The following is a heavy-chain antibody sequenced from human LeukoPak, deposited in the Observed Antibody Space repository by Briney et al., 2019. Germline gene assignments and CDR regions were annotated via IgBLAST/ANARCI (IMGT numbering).Heavy chain of an antibody. CDR1: GGSISNYY. J-gene: IGHJ4*02. D-gene: IGHD3-22*01. CDR2: IYSSGDT. V-gene: IGHV4-4*07. CDR3: VRERVGYDTSGRGPRFDC. Sequence: NPSETLSLTCAVSGGSISNYYWSWVRQPAGKGLKWIGRIYSSGDTNYNLSLTSRVTISVDKSKNQLSLKLSSVTPADTAVYYCVRERVGYDTSGRGPRFDCWGQGTLVTVSS.